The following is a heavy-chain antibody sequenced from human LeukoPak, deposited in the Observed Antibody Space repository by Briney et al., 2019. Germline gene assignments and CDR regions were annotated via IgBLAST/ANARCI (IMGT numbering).Heavy chain of an antibody. J-gene: IGHJ4*02. CDR2: LRYDRNKE. CDR1: GFTFSNYG. V-gene: IGHV3-30*02. Sequence: PGGPLRLSCAASGFTFSNYGMHWVRQAPGKGLEWVAFLRYDRNKENYADSMKGRFTISRDNSKNTVYLQMGSLRTEDTAVYYCAKDGPFFDSWGQGTLVTVSS. CDR3: AKDGPFFDS.